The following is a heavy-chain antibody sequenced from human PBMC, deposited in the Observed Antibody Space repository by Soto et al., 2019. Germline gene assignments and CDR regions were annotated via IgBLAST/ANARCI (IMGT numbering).Heavy chain of an antibody. Sequence: QMHLVQSGAEVKKPGSSVKVSCKASGGSFTYTLSWVRQAPGQGLEWMGGIIPIFGTTNYAQKFQGRITMTADESTKTAYMELSTLRSEDTAVYYCARLHSHGTYGMDGWGQGTTGTVSS. CDR3: ARLHSHGTYGMDG. CDR2: IIPIFGTT. CDR1: GGSFTYT. D-gene: IGHD5-18*01. V-gene: IGHV1-69*01. J-gene: IGHJ6*02.